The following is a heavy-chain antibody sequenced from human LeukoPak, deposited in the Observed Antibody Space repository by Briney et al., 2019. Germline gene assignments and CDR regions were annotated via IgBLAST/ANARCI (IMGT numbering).Heavy chain of an antibody. CDR1: RGTFTSYA. CDR2: IIPILGIA. V-gene: IGHV1-69*04. Sequence: ASVKVSCKASRGTFTSYAISWVRQAPGQGLEWMGRIIPILGIANYAQKFKGRVRITADKPTRTDYMELSSLRSEDTAVYDCTRGSGYSYGYFRSVGGIDYWGQGSLVTVCS. J-gene: IGHJ4*02. CDR3: TRGSGYSYGYFRSVGGIDY. D-gene: IGHD5-18*01.